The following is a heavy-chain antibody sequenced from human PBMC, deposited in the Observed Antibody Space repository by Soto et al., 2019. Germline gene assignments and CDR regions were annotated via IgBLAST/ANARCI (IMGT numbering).Heavy chain of an antibody. Sequence: GGSLRLSCAASGLTFRDYAMSWVRQAPGKGLEWVSSISYGGGTTYYADSVKGRFTISRDNSKNTLYLQMNSLRAEDTAVYYCAKNPGYYYDSTGYHFDYWGQGTLVTVSS. CDR3: AKNPGYYYDSTGYHFDY. J-gene: IGHJ4*02. V-gene: IGHV3-23*01. CDR2: ISYGGGTT. D-gene: IGHD3-22*01. CDR1: GLTFRDYA.